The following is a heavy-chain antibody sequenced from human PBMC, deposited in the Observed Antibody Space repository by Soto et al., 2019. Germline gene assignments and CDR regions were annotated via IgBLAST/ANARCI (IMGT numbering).Heavy chain of an antibody. CDR3: ARTIEYKDQNYYYYYGMDV. J-gene: IGHJ6*02. CDR1: GYSFTSYW. V-gene: IGHV5-51*01. D-gene: IGHD6-6*01. CDR2: IYPGDSDT. Sequence: PGESLKISCKGSGYSFTSYWIGWVRQMPGKGLEWMGIIYPGDSDTRYSPSFQGQVTISADKSISTAYLQWSSLKASDTAMYYCARTIEYKDQNYYYYYGMDVWGQGTTVTVSS.